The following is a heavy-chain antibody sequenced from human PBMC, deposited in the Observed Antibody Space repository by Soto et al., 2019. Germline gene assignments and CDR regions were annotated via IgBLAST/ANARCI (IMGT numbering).Heavy chain of an antibody. D-gene: IGHD6-6*01. CDR2: ISSSSSYI. J-gene: IGHJ5*02. Sequence: GSLRLSCAASGFTFSSYSMNWVRQAPGKGLEWVSSISSSSSYIYYADSVKGRFTISRDNAKNSLYLQMNSLRAEDTAVYYCARDPTMYSSSSWFDPWGQGTLVTVSS. CDR1: GFTFSSYS. V-gene: IGHV3-21*01. CDR3: ARDPTMYSSSSWFDP.